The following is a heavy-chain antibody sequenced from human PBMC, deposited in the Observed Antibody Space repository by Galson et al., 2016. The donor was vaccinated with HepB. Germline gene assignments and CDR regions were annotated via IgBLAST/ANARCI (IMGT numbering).Heavy chain of an antibody. CDR1: GFTFRSYA. D-gene: IGHD4/OR15-4a*01. CDR3: AKVSRRDYALPYFDY. CDR2: ISTAGGYA. J-gene: IGHJ4*02. Sequence: SLRLSCAASGFTFRSYAMGWLRRAPGKGLECVATISTAGGYAYYADSVKGRLTISRDNSKNTLYLQMNSLRAEDTAVYYCAKVSRRDYALPYFDYWGQGTLVTVSS. V-gene: IGHV3-23*01.